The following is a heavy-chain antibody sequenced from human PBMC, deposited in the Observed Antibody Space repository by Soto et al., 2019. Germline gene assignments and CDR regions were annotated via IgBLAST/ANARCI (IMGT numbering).Heavy chain of an antibody. CDR3: ATSNWFDP. Sequence: SETLSLTCTVSGGSISSYYWNWIRQPPRKGLEWIGYIYYSGSTNYNPSLKSRVTISVGTSRNQFSLKLSSVTAADTAVYYCATSNWFDPWGQGTLVTVSS. D-gene: IGHD4-4*01. J-gene: IGHJ5*02. CDR1: GGSISSYY. CDR2: IYYSGST. V-gene: IGHV4-59*08.